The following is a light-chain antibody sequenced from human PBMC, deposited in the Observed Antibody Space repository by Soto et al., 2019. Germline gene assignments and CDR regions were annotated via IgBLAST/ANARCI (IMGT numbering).Light chain of an antibody. Sequence: EIVLTQSPATLSLSPGERATLFCGASQSVASTYLAWYQHKPGQAPRLLIFGASSRATGIPARFSGSGSGTDFTLTISSLEPEDFAVYYCQQRSDWSSVTFGGGTKVDIK. CDR3: QQRSDWSSVT. CDR1: QSVASTY. CDR2: GAS. V-gene: IGKV3D-20*02. J-gene: IGKJ4*01.